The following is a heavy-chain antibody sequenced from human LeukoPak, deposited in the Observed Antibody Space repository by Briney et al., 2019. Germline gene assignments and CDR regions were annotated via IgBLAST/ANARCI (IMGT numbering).Heavy chain of an antibody. Sequence: SETLSLTCTVSGGSISSGSYYWSWIRQPAGKGLEWIGRVYTSGSTNYNPSLKSRVTISVDTSKNQFSLKLRSVTAADTAVYYCARHRSKWLQSSFDYWGQGTLVTVSS. D-gene: IGHD5-24*01. V-gene: IGHV4-61*02. CDR1: GGSISSGSYY. CDR3: ARHRSKWLQSSFDY. CDR2: VYTSGST. J-gene: IGHJ4*02.